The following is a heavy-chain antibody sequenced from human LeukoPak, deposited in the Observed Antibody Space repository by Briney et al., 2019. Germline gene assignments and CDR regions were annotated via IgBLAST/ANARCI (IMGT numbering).Heavy chain of an antibody. CDR3: ATVPGYCSSTSCFPFDY. Sequence: ASVNVSCKVSGYTLTELSMHWVRQAPGKGLEGMGGFDPEDGETIYAQKFQGRVTMTEDTSTDTAYMELSSLRSEDTAVYYCATVPGYCSSTSCFPFDYWGQGTLVTVSS. D-gene: IGHD2-2*01. J-gene: IGHJ4*02. CDR1: GYTLTELS. V-gene: IGHV1-24*01. CDR2: FDPEDGET.